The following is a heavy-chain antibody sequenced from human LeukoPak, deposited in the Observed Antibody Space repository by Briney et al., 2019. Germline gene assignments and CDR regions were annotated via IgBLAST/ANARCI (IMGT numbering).Heavy chain of an antibody. CDR1: QFTFSSHA. CDR3: ARGGTYYYQYYYMDV. D-gene: IGHD3-16*01. Sequence: GGSLRLSRAASQFTFSSHAMNWVRQAPGKGRDWVAVMSFDGSHIYYADSVKGRFTISRDNSKNTLFLQMNSLNADDTAVYYCARGGTYYYQYYYMDVWGKGTTVTVSS. CDR2: MSFDGSHI. V-gene: IGHV3-30*01. J-gene: IGHJ6*03.